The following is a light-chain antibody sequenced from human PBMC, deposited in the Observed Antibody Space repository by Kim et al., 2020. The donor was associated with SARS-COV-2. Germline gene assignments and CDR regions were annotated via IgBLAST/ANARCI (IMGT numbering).Light chain of an antibody. CDR1: SNSGGKP. V-gene: IGLV1-47*01. Sequence: GQKGHISLFGNHSNSGGKPGYWFQQFPGAAPKLLLLGSNQRPSGVPERFSGSKSGTSASLAITGLRSEDEADYYCAAWDDSLSGYVFGTGTKVTVL. CDR2: GSN. CDR3: AAWDDSLSGYV. J-gene: IGLJ1*01.